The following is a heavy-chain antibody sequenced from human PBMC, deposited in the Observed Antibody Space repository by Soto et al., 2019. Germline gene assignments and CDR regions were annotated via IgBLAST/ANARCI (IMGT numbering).Heavy chain of an antibody. Sequence: QVHLVESGGGVVQPGRSLRLSCSASGFTFSSYAMHWVRQAPGKGLDWVAVIASDGGNKFYADSVKGRFTISRDNSRDTLYLQMDSLRDEDTAIYFCARRRIVGASSWAGLAYWGQGSLVTVSS. J-gene: IGHJ4*02. CDR3: ARRRIVGASSWAGLAY. CDR2: IASDGGNK. CDR1: GFTFSSYA. V-gene: IGHV3-30*14. D-gene: IGHD1-26*01.